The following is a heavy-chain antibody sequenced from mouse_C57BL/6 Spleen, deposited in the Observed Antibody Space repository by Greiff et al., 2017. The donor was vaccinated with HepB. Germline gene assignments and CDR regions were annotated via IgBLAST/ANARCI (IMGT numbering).Heavy chain of an antibody. CDR3: ASITTVVRGYFDY. CDR2: IYPGDGDT. J-gene: IGHJ2*01. Sequence: VQLQQPGPELVKPGASVKISCKASGYAFSSSWMNWVKQRPGKGLEWIGRIYPGDGDTNYNGKFKGKATLTADKSSSTAYMQLSSLTSEDSAVYFCASITTVVRGYFDYWGQGTTLTVSS. D-gene: IGHD1-1*01. CDR1: GYAFSSSW. V-gene: IGHV1-82*01.